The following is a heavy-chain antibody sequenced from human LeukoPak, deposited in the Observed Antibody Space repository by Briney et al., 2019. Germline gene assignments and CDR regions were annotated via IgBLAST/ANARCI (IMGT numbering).Heavy chain of an antibody. Sequence: GGSLRLSCAASGLIFKSYWMSWVRQAPGKGLAWVANIIEGGDVKYYVDSVKGRFTISRDNTKNSLYLQMTSLRADDTAVYYCARVGKNGWDFDHWGQGTLVTVSS. CDR3: ARVGKNGWDFDH. CDR2: IIEGGDVK. V-gene: IGHV3-7*01. D-gene: IGHD6-19*01. J-gene: IGHJ4*02. CDR1: GLIFKSYW.